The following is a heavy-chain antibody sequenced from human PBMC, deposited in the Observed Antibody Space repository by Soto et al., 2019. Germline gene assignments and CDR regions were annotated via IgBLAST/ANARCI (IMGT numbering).Heavy chain of an antibody. CDR2: IVVGSGNT. Sequence: VASVKVSCKASGFTFTSSAVQWVRQARGQRLEWIGWIVVGSGNTNYAQKFQERVTITRDMSTSTAYMELSSLRSEDTAVYYCAADQLELLDYYGMDVWGQGTTVTVSS. CDR1: GFTFTSSA. D-gene: IGHD1-7*01. J-gene: IGHJ6*02. V-gene: IGHV1-58*01. CDR3: AADQLELLDYYGMDV.